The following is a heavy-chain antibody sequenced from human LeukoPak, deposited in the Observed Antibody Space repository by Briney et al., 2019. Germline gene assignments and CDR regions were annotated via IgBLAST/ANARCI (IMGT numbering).Heavy chain of an antibody. Sequence: PGRSLRLSCAASGFTFSSYGMHWVRQAPGKGLEWVAVISYDGSNKYYADSVKGRFTISRDNSKNTLYLQMNSLRAEDTAVYYCAKDRETIAAAGLWNDYWGQGTLVTVSS. J-gene: IGHJ4*02. CDR3: AKDRETIAAAGLWNDY. D-gene: IGHD6-13*01. V-gene: IGHV3-30*18. CDR2: ISYDGSNK. CDR1: GFTFSSYG.